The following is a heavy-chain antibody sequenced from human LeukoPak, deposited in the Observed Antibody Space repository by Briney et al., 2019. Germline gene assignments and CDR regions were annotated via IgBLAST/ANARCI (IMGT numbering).Heavy chain of an antibody. CDR2: MSSGGTYL. CDR3: ARDRPTGASRLFVVQ. Sequence: GGSLRLSCAASGFTFSTYAMTWVRQAPGKGLEWVSSMSSGGTYLYYADSVRGRSTISRDNAKNSLYLVMNSLRPEDTAIYYCARDRPTGASRLFVVQWGQGTLVTVSS. D-gene: IGHD3-3*01. J-gene: IGHJ4*02. CDR1: GFTFSTYA. V-gene: IGHV3-21*01.